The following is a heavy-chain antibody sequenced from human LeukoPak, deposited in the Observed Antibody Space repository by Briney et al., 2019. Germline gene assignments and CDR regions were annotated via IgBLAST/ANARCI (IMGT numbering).Heavy chain of an antibody. CDR3: ARQTGYFAY. CDR1: GGSINSEY. CDR2: IYYRGST. V-gene: IGHV4-59*01. J-gene: IGHJ4*02. Sequence: SETLSLTCTVSGGSINSEYWSWIRQTPGKGLEWLGHIYYRGSTNYNPTLKSRVTILVDRSKNQFSLKLTSVTTADTAVYYCARQTGYFAYWGQGTLVTVSS.